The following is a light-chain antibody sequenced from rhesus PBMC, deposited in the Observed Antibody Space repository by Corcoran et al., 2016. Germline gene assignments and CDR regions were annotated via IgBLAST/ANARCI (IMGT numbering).Light chain of an antibody. V-gene: IGKV3-31*02. CDR2: AIS. Sequence: EIVMTQSPATLSLFPGERATLSCRASQSISSNLAWYQQKPGQAPRPLIYAISNRASGTTDRFRGTGSGTDCTLIISRLDPADSALYYCQETSDTFSFGPGTKLDIK. J-gene: IGKJ3*01. CDR3: QETSDTFS. CDR1: QSISSN.